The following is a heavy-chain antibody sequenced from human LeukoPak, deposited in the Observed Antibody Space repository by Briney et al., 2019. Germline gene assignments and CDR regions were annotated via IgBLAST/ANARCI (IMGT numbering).Heavy chain of an antibody. CDR2: IYYSGNT. J-gene: IGHJ4*02. Sequence: SETLSLTCTVSGGSISSGTYHWGWIRQPPGKGLEWIGSIYYSGNTYYNPSLKSRVTISVDTSKNQFSLKLSSVTAADTAVYYCAREVSSWSFDLWGQGTLVTVSS. CDR1: GGSISSGTYH. D-gene: IGHD6-13*01. V-gene: IGHV4-39*02. CDR3: AREVSSWSFDL.